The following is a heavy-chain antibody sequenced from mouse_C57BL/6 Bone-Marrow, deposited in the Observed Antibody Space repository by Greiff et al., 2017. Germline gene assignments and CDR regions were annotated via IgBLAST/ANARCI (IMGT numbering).Heavy chain of an antibody. J-gene: IGHJ3*01. V-gene: IGHV2-2*01. Sequence: QVQLKESGPGLVQPSQSLSITCTVSGFSLTSYGVHWVRQSPGQGLEWLGVIWSGGSTDYNAAFISRLSISKDNSKSQVFFKMNSLQADDTARYYCARNGGSGGGFAYWGQGTLVTVSA. CDR3: ARNGGSGGGFAY. CDR1: GFSLTSYG. D-gene: IGHD3-1*01. CDR2: IWSGGST.